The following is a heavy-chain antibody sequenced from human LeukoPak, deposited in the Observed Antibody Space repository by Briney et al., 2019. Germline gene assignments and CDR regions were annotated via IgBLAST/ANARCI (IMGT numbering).Heavy chain of an antibody. J-gene: IGHJ4*02. CDR2: INPNSGGT. Sequence: GASVKVSCKASGYTFTGYYMHWVRQAPGQGLEWMGWINPNSGGTNYAQKFQGRVTMTRDTSISTAYMELSRLRSDDTAVYYCARDILSRDYYDSSGYLGYWGQGTLVTVSS. CDR3: ARDILSRDYYDSSGYLGY. CDR1: GYTFTGYY. D-gene: IGHD3-22*01. V-gene: IGHV1-2*02.